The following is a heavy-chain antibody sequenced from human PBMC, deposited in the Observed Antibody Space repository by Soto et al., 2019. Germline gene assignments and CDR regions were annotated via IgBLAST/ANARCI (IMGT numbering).Heavy chain of an antibody. CDR2: TNAGNGNT. D-gene: IGHD3-10*01. CDR3: ARVKVRGAKNGAFDY. V-gene: IGHV1-3*01. Sequence: GASVKVSCKASGYTFTSYAMHWVRQAPGQRLEWMGWTNAGNGNTKYSQKFQGRVTITRDTSASTAYMELSSLRSEDTAVYYCARVKVRGAKNGAFDYWGQGTLVTVSS. CDR1: GYTFTSYA. J-gene: IGHJ4*02.